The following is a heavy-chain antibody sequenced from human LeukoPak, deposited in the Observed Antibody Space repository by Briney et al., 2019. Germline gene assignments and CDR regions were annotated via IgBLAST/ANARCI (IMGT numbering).Heavy chain of an antibody. D-gene: IGHD6-19*01. CDR2: IKKDGSEK. Sequence: GGSLRLSCAASGFTFSSYWMSWVRQAPGKGLEWVAHIKKDGSEKYYVDSVKGRFTISRDSAKTSLYLQMISLRAEDTAVYYCARGGAVAVADYYFDYWGQGTLVTVSS. CDR3: ARGGAVAVADYYFDY. J-gene: IGHJ4*02. V-gene: IGHV3-7*01. CDR1: GFTFSSYW.